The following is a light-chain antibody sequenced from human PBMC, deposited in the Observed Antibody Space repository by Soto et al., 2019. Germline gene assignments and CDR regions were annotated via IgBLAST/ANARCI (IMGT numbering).Light chain of an antibody. Sequence: DIQMTQSPSTVSASVGDRVTITCRASQNINTWLAWYQQKPGKAPKLLILKASSLESGVPSRFSGSGSGTEFTLTISSLQPDDLATYYCQQSYSTPITFGQGTRLGIK. CDR3: QQSYSTPIT. J-gene: IGKJ5*01. CDR2: KAS. CDR1: QNINTW. V-gene: IGKV1-5*03.